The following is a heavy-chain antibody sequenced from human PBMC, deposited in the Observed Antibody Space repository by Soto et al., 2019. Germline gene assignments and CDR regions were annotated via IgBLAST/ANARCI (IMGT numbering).Heavy chain of an antibody. CDR1: GFTFSSYS. CDR2: ISGPGTTT. D-gene: IGHD3-10*01. Sequence: QLLQSGGGLVQPGGSLRLSCAASGFTFSSYSMNWVRQAPGKGLEWVSAISGPGTTTYYADSVKGRFTISRDNSKDTLYLQMKSLRAEDTAVYFSVTSGLFGDPWGQGTLVTVSS. CDR3: VTSGLFGDP. J-gene: IGHJ5*02. V-gene: IGHV3-23*01.